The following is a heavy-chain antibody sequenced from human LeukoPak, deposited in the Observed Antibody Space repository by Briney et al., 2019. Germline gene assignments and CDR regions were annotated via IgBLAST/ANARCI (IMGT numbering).Heavy chain of an antibody. CDR1: GYTFTAYY. V-gene: IGHV1-2*02. CDR3: ARDLNQYSDGSGN. CDR2: INPNSGDT. Sequence: ASVKVSCKASGYTFTAYYMHWVRQAPGQGLEWMGWINPNSGDTNYAQQFQGRVTMTRDTSISTAYMELSRLRSDDTAVYYCARDLNQYSDGSGNWGQGTLVTVSS. D-gene: IGHD4-11*01. J-gene: IGHJ4*02.